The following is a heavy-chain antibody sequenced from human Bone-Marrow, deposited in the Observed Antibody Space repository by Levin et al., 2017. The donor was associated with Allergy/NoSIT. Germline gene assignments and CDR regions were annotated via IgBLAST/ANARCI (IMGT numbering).Heavy chain of an antibody. V-gene: IGHV3-53*01. CDR3: ATNLIQSDVFDI. D-gene: IGHD5-18*01. J-gene: IGHJ3*02. CDR1: GLAVSSKY. Sequence: GGSLRLSCVASGLAVSSKYIIWVRQAPGKGLDWVSAIYSGGSTYYADSVKGRFTISRDNSKNTVYLHMNSLRAEDTAVYYCATNLIQSDVFDIWGQGTMVTVSS. CDR2: IYSGGST.